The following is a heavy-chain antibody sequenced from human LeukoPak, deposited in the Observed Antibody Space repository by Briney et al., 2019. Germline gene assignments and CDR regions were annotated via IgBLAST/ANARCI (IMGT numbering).Heavy chain of an antibody. D-gene: IGHD6-25*01. CDR3: ARRAAPVYYYYMDV. CDR2: ISSSSSYI. Sequence: GGSLRLSCATSGFTFSSYSMNWVRQAPGKGLEWVSSISSSSSYIYYADSVKGRFTISRDNAKNSLYLQMNSLRAEDTAVYYCARRAAPVYYYYMDVWGKGTTVTVSS. J-gene: IGHJ6*03. CDR1: GFTFSSYS. V-gene: IGHV3-21*01.